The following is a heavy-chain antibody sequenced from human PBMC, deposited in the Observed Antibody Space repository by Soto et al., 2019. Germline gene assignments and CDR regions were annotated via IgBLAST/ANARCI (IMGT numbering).Heavy chain of an antibody. CDR3: ASQGWFRGYFDY. V-gene: IGHV3-23*01. CDR2: ISGSGGST. Sequence: GGSLRLSCAASGFTFSSYAMSWVRQAPGKGLEWVSAISGSGGSTYYADSVKGRFTISRDNSKNTLYLQMNSLRAEDTAVYYCASQGWFRGYFDYWGQGTLVTVSS. D-gene: IGHD3-10*01. J-gene: IGHJ4*02. CDR1: GFTFSSYA.